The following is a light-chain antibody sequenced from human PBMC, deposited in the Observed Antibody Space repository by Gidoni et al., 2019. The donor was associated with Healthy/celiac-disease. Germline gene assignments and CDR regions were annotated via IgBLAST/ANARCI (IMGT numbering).Light chain of an antibody. CDR1: ALPKQY. CDR3: QSADSSGTYVV. CDR2: KDS. Sequence: SYELKQPPSVSVSPGQTARITCSGDALPKQYAYWYQQKPGQAPVLVIYKDSERPSGIPERFSGSSSGTTVTLTISGVQAEDAADYYCQSADSSGTYVVFGGGTKLTVL. J-gene: IGLJ2*01. V-gene: IGLV3-25*01.